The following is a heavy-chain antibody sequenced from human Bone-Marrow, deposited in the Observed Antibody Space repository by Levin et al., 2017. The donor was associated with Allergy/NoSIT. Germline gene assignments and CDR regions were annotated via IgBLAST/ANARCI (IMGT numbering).Heavy chain of an antibody. Sequence: GGSLRLSCAGTGFTFSDYYVTWVRLAPGKRLEWISYISSTGVYTNYADSVKGRFTISRDNDKNSVDLQMTGLKTDDTAVYYCARATTAYAADYWGQGTLVTVSS. V-gene: IGHV3-11*06. CDR2: ISSTGVYT. CDR3: ARATTAYAADY. CDR1: GFTFSDYY. J-gene: IGHJ4*02. D-gene: IGHD1-14*01.